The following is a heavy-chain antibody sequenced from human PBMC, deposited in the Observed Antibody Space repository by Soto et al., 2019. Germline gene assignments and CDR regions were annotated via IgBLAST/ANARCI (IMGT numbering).Heavy chain of an antibody. J-gene: IGHJ4*02. V-gene: IGHV5-10-1*01. CDR1: GYSFAGYW. CDR2: IDPSDSQT. D-gene: IGHD3-22*01. CDR3: ARQIYDSDTGPNFQYYFDS. Sequence: PXESLTISWKGSGYSFAGYWITSVRQKPGKGLEWMGRIDPSDSQTYYSPSFRGHVTISVTKSITTVFLQWSSLRASDTAMYYCARQIYDSDTGPNFQYYFDSWGQGTPVTVSS.